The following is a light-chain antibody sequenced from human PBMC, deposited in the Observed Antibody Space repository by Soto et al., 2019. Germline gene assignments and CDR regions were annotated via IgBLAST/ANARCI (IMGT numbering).Light chain of an antibody. CDR2: GAS. J-gene: IGKJ1*01. CDR1: PSVSSN. V-gene: IGKV3-15*01. Sequence: EIVMTQSPATLSVSPGERATLSCRASPSVSSNLAWYQQKTGQAPRLLIYGASTRATGITARFSGSGSGTEFTLTISSLQSEDFAVYYCQQYDDWPPAWTFGQGTKVEIK. CDR3: QQYDDWPPAWT.